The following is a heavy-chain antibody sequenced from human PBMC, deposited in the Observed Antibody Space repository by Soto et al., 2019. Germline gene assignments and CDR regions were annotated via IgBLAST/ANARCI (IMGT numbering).Heavy chain of an antibody. D-gene: IGHD1-26*01. CDR3: ASWRSYSGSYCFDY. CDR1: GGTFNSYT. J-gene: IGHJ4*02. V-gene: IGHV1-69*06. CDR2: VVPMYDSV. Sequence: SVKVSCKASGGTFNSYTINWVRQAPGRGLEWVGQVVPMYDSVNYAENFQGRVTITADKSTKTAYMELTSLRSEDTALYFCASWRSYSGSYCFDYWGQGTLVTVSS.